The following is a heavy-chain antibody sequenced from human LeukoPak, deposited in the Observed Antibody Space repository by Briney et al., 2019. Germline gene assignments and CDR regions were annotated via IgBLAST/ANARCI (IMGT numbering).Heavy chain of an antibody. CDR1: GFTFSNYW. Sequence: PGGSLRLSCAASGFTFSNYWMTWFRQTPGKGLEWVANIKQDGSTKYYVGSVKGRFTISRDNAKNSLYLQMSSLRAEDTAVYYCASDPPWENDAFDIWGQGTMVTVSS. D-gene: IGHD1-26*01. V-gene: IGHV3-7*01. CDR2: IKQDGSTK. J-gene: IGHJ3*02. CDR3: ASDPPWENDAFDI.